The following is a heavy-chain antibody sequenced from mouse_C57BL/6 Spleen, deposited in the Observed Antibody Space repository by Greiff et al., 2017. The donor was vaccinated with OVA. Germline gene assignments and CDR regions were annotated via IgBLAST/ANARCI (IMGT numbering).Heavy chain of an antibody. CDR2: IDPNSGGT. Sequence: QVQLKQPGAELVKPGASVKLSCKASGYTFTSYWMHWVKQRPGRGLEWIGRIDPNSGGTKYNEKFKSKATLTVDKPSSTAYMQLSSLTSEDSAVYYCARFVAELGHFDYWGQGTTPTVSS. CDR1: GYTFTSYW. CDR3: ARFVAELGHFDY. D-gene: IGHD4-1*01. J-gene: IGHJ2*01. V-gene: IGHV1-72*01.